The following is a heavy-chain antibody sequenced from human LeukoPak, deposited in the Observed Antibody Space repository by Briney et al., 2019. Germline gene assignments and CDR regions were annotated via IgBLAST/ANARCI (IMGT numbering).Heavy chain of an antibody. Sequence: GGSLRLSCAASGFTVSSKYMSWVRQTPGKGLEWVSVIYTGGSTYYGDSVKGRFTISRDNSKNTLYLQMNSLRAEDTAVYYCAREAYYYDSSGYYDYWGQGTLVTVSS. CDR2: IYTGGST. CDR3: AREAYYYDSSGYYDY. V-gene: IGHV3-66*01. CDR1: GFTVSSKY. J-gene: IGHJ4*02. D-gene: IGHD3-22*01.